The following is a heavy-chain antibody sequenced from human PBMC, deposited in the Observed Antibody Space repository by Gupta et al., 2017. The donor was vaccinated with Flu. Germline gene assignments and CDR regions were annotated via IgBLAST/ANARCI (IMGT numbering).Heavy chain of an antibody. CDR1: GGSFSGYF. J-gene: IGHJ4*02. Sequence: QVKLQQWGAGLLKPSEPLSLTCAVYGGSFSGYFWTWVRQPPGKGLEYIGEINHSGSTNYNPSLKSRVTMSVDTAKNQFSLKLTSVTAADTAVYYCARGGGFGNYWGQGTLVTVAS. V-gene: IGHV4-34*01. CDR3: ARGGGFGNY. D-gene: IGHD3-10*01. CDR2: INHSGST.